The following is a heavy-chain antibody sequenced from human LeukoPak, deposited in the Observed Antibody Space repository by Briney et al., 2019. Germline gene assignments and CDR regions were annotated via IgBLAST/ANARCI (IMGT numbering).Heavy chain of an antibody. V-gene: IGHV4-39*07. CDR1: GGSISSSSYY. CDR2: IYYSGST. J-gene: IGHJ4*02. D-gene: IGHD6-13*01. Sequence: SETLSLTCTVSGGSISSSSYYWGWIRQPPGKGLEWIGSIYYSGSTYYNPSLKSRFTMSVDTSRNQFSLKLRSVTAADTAVYYCARVTGYRIEDYFDYWGQGTLVTVSS. CDR3: ARVTGYRIEDYFDY.